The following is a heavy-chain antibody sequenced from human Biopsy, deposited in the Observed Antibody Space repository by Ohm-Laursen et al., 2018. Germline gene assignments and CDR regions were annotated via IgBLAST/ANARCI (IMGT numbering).Heavy chain of an antibody. D-gene: IGHD1-26*01. CDR2: IYPGGST. V-gene: IGHV4-4*07. Sequence: SETLSLTCNVSGGDINNYYWSWIRQPAGKGLEWIGRIYPGGSTNYNPSLKSRVTMSVDTSKKQLSLRLRSVTFADTAVYYCARHAPSYSGSYWRYFDLWGRGTLVTVSS. CDR1: GGDINNYY. CDR3: ARHAPSYSGSYWRYFDL. J-gene: IGHJ2*01.